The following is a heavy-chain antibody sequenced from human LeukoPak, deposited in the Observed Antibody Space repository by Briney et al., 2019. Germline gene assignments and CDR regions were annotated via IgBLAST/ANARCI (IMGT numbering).Heavy chain of an antibody. Sequence: ASVKVSCKASGGTFSSYAISWVRQAPGQGLEWMGGIIPIFGTANYAQKFQGRVTITADKSTSTAYMELSSLRSEDTAVYYCARGSGSYYNVYYFDYWGQGTLVTVSS. CDR1: GGTFSSYA. V-gene: IGHV1-69*06. CDR2: IIPIFGTA. CDR3: ARGSGSYYNVYYFDY. D-gene: IGHD3-10*01. J-gene: IGHJ4*02.